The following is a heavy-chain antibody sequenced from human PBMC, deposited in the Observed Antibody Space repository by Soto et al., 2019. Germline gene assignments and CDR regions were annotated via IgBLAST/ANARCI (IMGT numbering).Heavy chain of an antibody. CDR2: ISWNSGSI. D-gene: IGHD2-15*01. CDR1: GFTFDDYA. CDR3: AKAGRPEVVAATGSYWYFDL. V-gene: IGHV3-9*01. J-gene: IGHJ2*01. Sequence: EVQLVESGGGLVQPGGSLRLSCAASGFTFDDYAMHWVRQAPGKGLEWVSGISWNSGSIGYADSVKGRFTISRDNAKNSLYLQMNSLRAEDTALYYCAKAGRPEVVAATGSYWYFDLWGRGTLVTVSS.